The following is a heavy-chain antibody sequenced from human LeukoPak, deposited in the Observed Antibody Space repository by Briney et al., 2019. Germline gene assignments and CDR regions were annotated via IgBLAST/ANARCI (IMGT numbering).Heavy chain of an antibody. D-gene: IGHD3-16*01. V-gene: IGHV3-48*01. CDR1: RFTFSSYS. CDR2: ISSSSSTI. CDR3: ANGGGYFLH. Sequence: HPGGSLRLSCAVSRFTFSSYSMTWVRQAPGKGLEWVAYISSSSSTIFYADSVKGRFTISRDNAKNTLYLQMDTLRPEDTALYYCANGGGYFLHWGQGTLVTVAS. J-gene: IGHJ1*01.